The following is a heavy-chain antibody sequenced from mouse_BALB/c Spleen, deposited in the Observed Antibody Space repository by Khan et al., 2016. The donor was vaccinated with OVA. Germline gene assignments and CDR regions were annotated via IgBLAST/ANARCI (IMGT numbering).Heavy chain of an antibody. CDR3: ARFYDPYYAMDY. Sequence: VQLVESGPGLVAPSQSLSITCTVSGFSLTSYGVNWVRQPPGKGLEWLGVIWAGGSTNYNSALMSRLSISKDNSKSQVFLKMNSRQTDDTAMYYCARFYDPYYAMDYWGQGTSVTVSS. V-gene: IGHV2-9*02. CDR2: IWAGGST. D-gene: IGHD2-3*01. CDR1: GFSLTSYG. J-gene: IGHJ4*01.